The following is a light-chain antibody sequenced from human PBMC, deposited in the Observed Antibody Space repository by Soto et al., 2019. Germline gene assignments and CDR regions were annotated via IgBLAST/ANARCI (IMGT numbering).Light chain of an antibody. Sequence: QSALTQPPSASGTPGQRVTISCSGSSSKIGSNTVNWYQQLPGTAPKLLIYSNNQRPSGVPDRFSGSKSGSSASLAISWLQSEDEADYYCAAWDDSLNVHVVFGGGTKVTVL. CDR2: SNN. CDR1: SSKIGSNT. J-gene: IGLJ2*01. CDR3: AAWDDSLNVHVV. V-gene: IGLV1-44*01.